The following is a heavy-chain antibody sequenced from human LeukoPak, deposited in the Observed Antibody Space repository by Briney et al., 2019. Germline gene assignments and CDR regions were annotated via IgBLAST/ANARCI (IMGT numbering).Heavy chain of an antibody. CDR1: GFTVSANY. CDR3: ARATTVQMAPYYFDY. Sequence: GGSLRLSCAASGFTVSANYMSWVRQAPGKGREWGSVIYSGGSTYYADSVKGRFTISRHNSQNTVYLQMNSLTAEDTAVYYCARATTVQMAPYYFDYWGQGTLVTVSS. CDR2: IYSGGST. J-gene: IGHJ4*02. V-gene: IGHV3-53*04. D-gene: IGHD1-14*01.